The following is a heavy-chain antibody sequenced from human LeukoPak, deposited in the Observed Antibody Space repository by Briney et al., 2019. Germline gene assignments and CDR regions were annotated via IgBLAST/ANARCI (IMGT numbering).Heavy chain of an antibody. D-gene: IGHD3-16*01. CDR3: AKEVTRLDYYYYGMDV. CDR2: ISYDGSNK. Sequence: PGGSLRLSCAASGFTFSNYGMHWVRQAPGKGLEWVAVISYDGSNKYYADSVKGRFTISRDNSKNTLYLQMNSLRAEDTAVYYCAKEVTRLDYYYYGMDVWGQGTTVTVSS. V-gene: IGHV3-30*18. J-gene: IGHJ6*02. CDR1: GFTFSNYG.